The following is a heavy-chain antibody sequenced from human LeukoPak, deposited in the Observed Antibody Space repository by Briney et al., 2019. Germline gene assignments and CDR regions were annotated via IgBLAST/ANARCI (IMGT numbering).Heavy chain of an antibody. CDR2: ISSSSSYI. D-gene: IGHD1-26*01. Sequence: GGSLRLSCAASGFTFSRYSMNWVRQAPGKGLEWVSSISSSSSYIYYADSVKGRFTISRDNSKNTLYLQMNSLRAEDTAVYYCAKDRQWELPYYYYMDVWGKGTTVTISS. V-gene: IGHV3-21*01. CDR3: AKDRQWELPYYYYMDV. CDR1: GFTFSRYS. J-gene: IGHJ6*03.